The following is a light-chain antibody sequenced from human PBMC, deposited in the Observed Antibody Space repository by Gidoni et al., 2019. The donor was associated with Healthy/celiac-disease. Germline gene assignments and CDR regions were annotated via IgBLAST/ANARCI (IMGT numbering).Light chain of an antibody. CDR3: QQRNSNPYT. Sequence: IQINHPPSSLSASVGDRVTITCRASQSIRSYVGWYQHKPGKAPKRLIYAASSLQSGVPSRFSGSGSGTDFTLTISSLQPEDFATYYCQQRNSNPYTFGEGTKVEIK. V-gene: IGKV1-17*01. CDR2: AAS. CDR1: QSIRSY. J-gene: IGKJ4*01.